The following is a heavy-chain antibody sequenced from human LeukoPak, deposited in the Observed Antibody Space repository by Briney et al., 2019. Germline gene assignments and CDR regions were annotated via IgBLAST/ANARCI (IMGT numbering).Heavy chain of an antibody. CDR2: IYHSGST. D-gene: IGHD3-10*01. CDR3: ARDAYYYGSGSYYNN. V-gene: IGHV4-38-2*02. Sequence: SETLSLTCAVSGYSISSGYYWGWIRQPPGKGLEWIESIYHSGSTYYNPSLKSRVTISVDTSKNQFSLKLSSVTAADTAVYYCARDAYYYGSGSYYNNWGQGTLVTVSS. CDR1: GYSISSGYY. J-gene: IGHJ4*02.